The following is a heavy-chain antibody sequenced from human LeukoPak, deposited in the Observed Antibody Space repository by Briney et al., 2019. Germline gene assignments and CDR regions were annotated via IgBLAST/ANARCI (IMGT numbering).Heavy chain of an antibody. D-gene: IGHD7-27*01. CDR1: GFTFRSHA. J-gene: IGHJ4*02. CDR2: IYENGGTT. V-gene: IGHV3-23*01. CDR3: ARGGYWGFYFDY. Sequence: GGSLRLSCVGSGFTFRSHAMSWVRQAPEKGLEFVSGIYENGGTTYYADSVKGRFSISRDNSKNTLYLQMDSLRGEDTAVYYCARGGYWGFYFDYWGQGTLVTVSS.